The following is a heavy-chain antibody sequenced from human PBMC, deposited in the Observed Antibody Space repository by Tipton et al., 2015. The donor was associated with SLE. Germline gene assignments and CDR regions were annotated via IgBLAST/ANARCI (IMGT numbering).Heavy chain of an antibody. CDR1: GGSISSADYY. CDR3: ARASDSGQNAFDI. J-gene: IGHJ3*02. Sequence: LRLSCTVSGGSISSADYYWSWIRQHPGKGLEWIGYIYYTMSAYYNPSLKSRVIISLDTSKNHFSLRLTSVTDADTAVYFCARASDSGQNAFDIWGQGTVVTVSS. D-gene: IGHD3-10*01. CDR2: IYYTMSA. V-gene: IGHV4-31*02.